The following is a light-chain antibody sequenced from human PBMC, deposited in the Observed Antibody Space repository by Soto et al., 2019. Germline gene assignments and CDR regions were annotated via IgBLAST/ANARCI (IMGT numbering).Light chain of an antibody. Sequence: DIQMTQSPSSLSASVGDSVTITCRASQNIKTYLNWYQQKPGKAPNLLIYAASSLHSGVPSRFSGSGSGTDFPLTISSLQPEDFATYYCQQSISSPPWTFGQGTKVEIK. V-gene: IGKV1-39*01. CDR2: AAS. J-gene: IGKJ1*01. CDR1: QNIKTY. CDR3: QQSISSPPWT.